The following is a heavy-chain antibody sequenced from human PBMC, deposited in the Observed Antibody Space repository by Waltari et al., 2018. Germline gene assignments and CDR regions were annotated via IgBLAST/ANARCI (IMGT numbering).Heavy chain of an antibody. CDR1: GYSIRSPYY. J-gene: IGHJ5*02. CDR2: IFHSGST. Sequence: QVQLQESAPGLVKPSEPLSPTCTAAGYSIRSPYYWLWIRQSPGKGLEWIGSIFHSGSTYYNPSLKSRVTISVDTSKNQFSLKLSSVTAADTAVYYCATDPSYYGSGTYWAGWFDPWGQGTLVTVSS. D-gene: IGHD3-10*01. CDR3: ATDPSYYGSGTYWAGWFDP. V-gene: IGHV4-38-2*02.